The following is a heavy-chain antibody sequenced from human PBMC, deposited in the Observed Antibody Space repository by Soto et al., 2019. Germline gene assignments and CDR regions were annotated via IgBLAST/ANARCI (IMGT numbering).Heavy chain of an antibody. J-gene: IGHJ4*02. Sequence: GGSLRLSCAASGFTFSSYAMHWVRQAPGKGLEWVSSISSSSSYIYYADSVKGRFTISRDNAKNSLYLQMNSLRAEDTAVYYCAGGDIVVVPAAMPFDYWGQGTLVTVSS. CDR1: GFTFSSYA. V-gene: IGHV3-21*01. D-gene: IGHD2-2*01. CDR2: ISSSSSYI. CDR3: AGGDIVVVPAAMPFDY.